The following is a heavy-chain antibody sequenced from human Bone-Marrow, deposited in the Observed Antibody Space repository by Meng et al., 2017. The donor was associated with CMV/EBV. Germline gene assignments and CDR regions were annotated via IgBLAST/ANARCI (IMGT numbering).Heavy chain of an antibody. D-gene: IGHD2-2*01. Sequence: GSLRLSCTVSGGSISSYYWSWIRQPPGKGLEWIGEINHSGSTNYNPSLKSRVTISVDTSKNQFSLKLSSVTAADTAVYYCARYCSSTSCSDAFDIWGQGTMVTVSS. CDR3: ARYCSSTSCSDAFDI. CDR1: GGSISSYY. CDR2: INHSGST. V-gene: IGHV4-34*01. J-gene: IGHJ3*02.